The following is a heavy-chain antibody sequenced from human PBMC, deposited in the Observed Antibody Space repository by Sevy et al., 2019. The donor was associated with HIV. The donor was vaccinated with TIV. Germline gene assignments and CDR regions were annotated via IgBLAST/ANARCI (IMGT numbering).Heavy chain of an antibody. J-gene: IGHJ3*02. D-gene: IGHD3-10*01. CDR2: ISSSSSYI. Sequence: GGSLRLSCAASGFTFSSYSMNWVRQAPGKGLEWVSSISSSSSYIYYADSVKGRFTISRDNAKNSLYLQMNSLRAEDTAVYYCARDHEPGGHAFDIWGQGTMVTVSS. CDR3: ARDHEPGGHAFDI. CDR1: GFTFSSYS. V-gene: IGHV3-21*01.